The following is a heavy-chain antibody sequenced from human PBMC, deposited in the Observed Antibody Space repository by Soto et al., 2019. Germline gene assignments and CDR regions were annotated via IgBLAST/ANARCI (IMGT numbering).Heavy chain of an antibody. V-gene: IGHV3-7*03. CDR2: IKQDGSDK. CDR1: GFTFSDYW. Sequence: EVQLVESGGGVVQPGGSLRLSCAASGFTFSDYWMNWVRQAPGKGLEWVANIKQDGSDKYFVDSVKGRFTISRDNAKNSLYRQMNSLRHDDTAVYYWAGEGDDELLPGSLDALDIWGQGTVVTVSS. D-gene: IGHD1-26*01. J-gene: IGHJ3*02. CDR3: AGEGDDELLPGSLDALDI.